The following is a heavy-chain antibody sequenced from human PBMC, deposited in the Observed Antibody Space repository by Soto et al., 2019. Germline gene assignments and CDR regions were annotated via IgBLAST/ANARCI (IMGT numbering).Heavy chain of an antibody. CDR2: ISAYNGDK. V-gene: IGHV1-18*01. Sequence: QVYLVQSGPEVKKPGASVKVSCKASGYTFINYGVSWVRQAPGQGLEWMGWISAYNGDKKYAQNVQGRATLATDTCTSTAYMEMRTLRSDDTAAYYCARDGPHIPAVGDVWGQGTTVTVSS. CDR3: ARDGPHIPAVGDV. CDR1: GYTFINYG. J-gene: IGHJ6*02. D-gene: IGHD6-13*01.